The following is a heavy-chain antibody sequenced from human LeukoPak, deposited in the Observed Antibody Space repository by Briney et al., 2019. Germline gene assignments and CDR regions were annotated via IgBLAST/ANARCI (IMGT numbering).Heavy chain of an antibody. Sequence: PGGSLRPSCVASGFPFSTYTMHWVRQSPGKAVEYVSSISGCGERTESATSEKGRFTISRDNSKNTLFLQIGSLRAEDTGVYYCARDLLGWELHYFVFWGQGTLLTVSS. D-gene: IGHD1-26*01. CDR3: ARDLLGWELHYFVF. V-gene: IGHV3-64*01. CDR2: ISGCGERT. CDR1: GFPFSTYT. J-gene: IGHJ4*02.